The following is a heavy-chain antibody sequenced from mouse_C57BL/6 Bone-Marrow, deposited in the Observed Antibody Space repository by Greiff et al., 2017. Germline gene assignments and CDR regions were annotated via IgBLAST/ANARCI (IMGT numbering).Heavy chain of an antibody. D-gene: IGHD1-1*01. CDR2: IDPETGGT. CDR1: GYTFTDYE. V-gene: IGHV1-15*01. Sequence: VQVVESGAELVRPGASVTLSCKASGYTFTDYEMHWVKQTPVHGLEWIGAIDPETGGTAYNQKFKGKAILTADKSSSTAYMELRSLTSEDSAVYYWTRGLLRSLYFDVWGTGTTVTVSS. J-gene: IGHJ1*03. CDR3: TRGLLRSLYFDV.